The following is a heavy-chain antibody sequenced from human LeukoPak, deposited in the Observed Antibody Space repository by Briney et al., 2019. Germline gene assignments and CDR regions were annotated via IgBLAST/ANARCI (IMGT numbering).Heavy chain of an antibody. Sequence: SETLSFTCTVSGGSISSYYWSWIRQPPGKGLEWIGYIYYSGSTNYNPSLKSRVTISVDTSKNQFSLKLSSVTAADTAVYYCARHVYGSGARSPFDPWGQGTLVTVYS. V-gene: IGHV4-59*08. CDR2: IYYSGST. CDR1: GGSISSYY. D-gene: IGHD3-10*01. CDR3: ARHVYGSGARSPFDP. J-gene: IGHJ5*02.